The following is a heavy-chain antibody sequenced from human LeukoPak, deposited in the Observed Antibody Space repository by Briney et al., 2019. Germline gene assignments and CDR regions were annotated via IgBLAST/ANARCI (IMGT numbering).Heavy chain of an antibody. V-gene: IGHV3-74*01. CDR3: AAGMDV. J-gene: IGHJ6*04. CDR2: INNDGSTT. CDR1: GFTFSNYW. Sequence: GGSLRLSRAASGFTFSNYWMHWVRQTPGKGLVWVSRINNDGSTTSYADSVKGRFTISRDNAKNTLYLQMNSLRAEDTAVYYCAAGMDVWGKGTTVTISS.